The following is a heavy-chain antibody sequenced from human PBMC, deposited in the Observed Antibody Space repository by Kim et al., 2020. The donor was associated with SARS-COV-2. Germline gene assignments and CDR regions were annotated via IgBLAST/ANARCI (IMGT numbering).Heavy chain of an antibody. CDR1: GFTFSSYG. J-gene: IGHJ4*01. V-gene: IGHV3-30*03. D-gene: IGHD4-17*01. CDR2: ISYDGSNK. Sequence: GGSLRLSCAASGFTFSSYGMHWVRQAPGKGLEWVAVISYDGSNKYYADSVKGRFTISRDNSKNTLYLQMNSLRAEDTAVYYCATPNLSHDYGDYYYFDY. CDR3: ATPNLSHDYGDYYYFDY.